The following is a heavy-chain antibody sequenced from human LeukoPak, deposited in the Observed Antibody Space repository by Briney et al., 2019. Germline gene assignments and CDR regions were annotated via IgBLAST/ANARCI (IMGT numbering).Heavy chain of an antibody. CDR2: ISGSGGRT. CDR3: AKDRYYGSGSYYAYYYYGMDV. V-gene: IGHV3-23*01. J-gene: IGHJ6*02. D-gene: IGHD3-10*01. Sequence: GGSLRLSCAASGFTFSNYAMSWVRQAPGKGLEWVSAISGSGGRTYYADSVKGRITISRDNSKNTLYLQMNSLRAEDTAVYYCAKDRYYGSGSYYAYYYYGMDVWGQGTTVTVSS. CDR1: GFTFSNYA.